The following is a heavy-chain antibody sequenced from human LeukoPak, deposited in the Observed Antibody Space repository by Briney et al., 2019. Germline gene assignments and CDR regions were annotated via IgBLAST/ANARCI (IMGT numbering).Heavy chain of an antibody. CDR3: ARGYGSGSYSHFDY. J-gene: IGHJ4*02. Sequence: SETLSLTCTVSGGSISSYYWSWLRQPPGKGLEWIGYMYYSGSTNYNPSLKSRVTISVDTSKNQFSLKLSSVTAADTAVYYCARGYGSGSYSHFDYWGQGTLATVCS. D-gene: IGHD3-10*01. CDR2: MYYSGST. CDR1: GGSISSYY. V-gene: IGHV4-59*01.